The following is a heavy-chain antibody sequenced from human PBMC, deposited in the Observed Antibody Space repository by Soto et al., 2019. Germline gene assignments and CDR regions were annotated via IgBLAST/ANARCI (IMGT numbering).Heavy chain of an antibody. J-gene: IGHJ4*02. CDR1: GFSLSTSGVG. D-gene: IGHD6-13*01. Sequence: ASGPTRLNPTQTLTLTGTFSGFSLSTSGVGVGWIRQPPGKALEWLALIYWDDDKRYSPSLKSRLTITKDTSKNQVVLTMTNMDPVDTATYYCAHGRREKIAAAGTGTEFDYLGQRTLVTVSS. V-gene: IGHV2-5*02. CDR3: AHGRREKIAAAGTGTEFDY. CDR2: IYWDDDK.